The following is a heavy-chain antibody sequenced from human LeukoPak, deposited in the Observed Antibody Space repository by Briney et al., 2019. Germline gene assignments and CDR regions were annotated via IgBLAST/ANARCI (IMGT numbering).Heavy chain of an antibody. CDR1: GFTFSSFD. CDR2: ISYSGGGT. J-gene: IGHJ6*02. V-gene: IGHV3-23*01. D-gene: IGHD3-10*01. Sequence: PGGSLRLSCAASGFTFSSFDMTWVRQAPGKGLEWVSTISYSGGGTYYADSVKGRFTISRDNSKNTLYLQMNSLRAEDTAIYYCAKDLFPYYYASGGDNYYYNGMDVWGQGTTVTVSS. CDR3: AKDLFPYYYASGGDNYYYNGMDV.